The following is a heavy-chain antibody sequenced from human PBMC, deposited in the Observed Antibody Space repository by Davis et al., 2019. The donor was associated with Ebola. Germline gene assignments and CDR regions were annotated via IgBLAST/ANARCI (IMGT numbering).Heavy chain of an antibody. J-gene: IGHJ4*02. Sequence: ASVKVSCKTSGGTFSGSGVSWVRQAPGQGLEWMGWISAYNGNTNYAQKLQGRVTMTTDTSTSTAYMELRSLRSDDTAVYYCARDLLRDIVVVVAATTPGYWGQGTLVTVSS. V-gene: IGHV1-18*01. CDR1: GGTFSGSG. D-gene: IGHD2-15*01. CDR2: ISAYNGNT. CDR3: ARDLLRDIVVVVAATTPGY.